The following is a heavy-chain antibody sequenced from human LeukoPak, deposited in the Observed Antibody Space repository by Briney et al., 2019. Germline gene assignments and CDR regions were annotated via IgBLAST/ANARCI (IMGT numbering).Heavy chain of an antibody. J-gene: IGHJ4*02. V-gene: IGHV3-23*01. D-gene: IGHD1-1*01. CDR1: RFTFSSYA. CDR2: ISSSGA. Sequence: PGGSLRLSCAASRFTFSSYAMSWVRQAPGKGLEWVSAISSSGAYYADSVKGRFTISRDNSKNTLYLQMNSLRAEDTAVYYCAKDATGTTAYYFDSWGQETLVTVSS. CDR3: AKDATGTTAYYFDS.